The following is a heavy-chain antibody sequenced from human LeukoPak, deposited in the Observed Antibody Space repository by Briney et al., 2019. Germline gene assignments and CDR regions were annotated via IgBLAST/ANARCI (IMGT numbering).Heavy chain of an antibody. Sequence: ASVKVSCKASGYTFTSYGISWVRQAPGQGLEWMEWISAYNGNTNYAQKLQGRVTMTTDTSTSTAYMELRSLRSDDTAVYYCARFHYGDYRDAFDIWGQGTMVTVSS. V-gene: IGHV1-18*01. CDR2: ISAYNGNT. J-gene: IGHJ3*02. CDR1: GYTFTSYG. CDR3: ARFHYGDYRDAFDI. D-gene: IGHD4-17*01.